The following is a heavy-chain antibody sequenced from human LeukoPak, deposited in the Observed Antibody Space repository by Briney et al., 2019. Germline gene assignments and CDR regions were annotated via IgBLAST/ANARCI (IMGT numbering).Heavy chain of an antibody. V-gene: IGHV4-4*07. CDR2: VYTSGST. D-gene: IGHD3-22*01. CDR3: ARGAHHYDSSGYRFEP. CDR1: GVSISNYY. J-gene: IGHJ5*02. Sequence: PSETLSLTGTGSGVSISNYYWSWIRQPAGKGLEWIGRVYTSGSTNYNPSLKSRVTMSVDTSKNQFSLTLSSVTAADPAVYYCARGAHHYDSSGYRFEPWGQGALVTVSS.